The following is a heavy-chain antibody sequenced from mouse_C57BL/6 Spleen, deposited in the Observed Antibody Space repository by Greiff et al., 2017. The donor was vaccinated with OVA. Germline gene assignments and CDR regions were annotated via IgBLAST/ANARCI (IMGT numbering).Heavy chain of an antibody. V-gene: IGHV14-2*01. CDR1: GFNITDYY. Sequence: VHVKQSGAELVKPGASVKLSCTASGFNITDYYMHWVKQRTEQGLEWIGRIDPEDGETKYAPKFQGKATITADTSSNTAYLQLSRLTSEDAAVYYCARFLTGTRAMDDWGQGTSVTVSS. CDR3: ARFLTGTRAMDD. J-gene: IGHJ4*01. CDR2: IDPEDGET. D-gene: IGHD4-1*01.